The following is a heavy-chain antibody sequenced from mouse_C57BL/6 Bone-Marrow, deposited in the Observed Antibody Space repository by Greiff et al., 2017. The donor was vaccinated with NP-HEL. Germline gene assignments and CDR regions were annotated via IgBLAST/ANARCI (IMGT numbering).Heavy chain of an antibody. CDR2: IDPSDSYT. CDR3: ARGVAWFAY. V-gene: IGHV1-50*01. CDR1: GYTFTSYW. J-gene: IGHJ3*01. D-gene: IGHD1-1*02. Sequence: QVQLQQSGAELVKPGASVKLSCKASGYTFTSYWMQWVKQRPGQGLEWIGEIDPSDSYTNYNQKFKGKATLTVDTSSSTAYMQLSSLTSEDSAVYYCARGVAWFAYWGQGTLVTVSA.